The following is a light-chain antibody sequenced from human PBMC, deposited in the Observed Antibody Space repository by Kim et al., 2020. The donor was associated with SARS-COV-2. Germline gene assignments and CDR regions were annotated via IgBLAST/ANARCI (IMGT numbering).Light chain of an antibody. J-gene: IGLJ3*02. CDR1: VSKLGGNS. Sequence: GQRVTISCSGSVSKLGGNSVYGYQQFPGTAPKLLIYRNSERPSGVPDRFSGSKSCTSVSLAISGLRSEDEADYFCATWDDSLRGWVFGGGPQLTVL. CDR3: ATWDDSLRGWV. V-gene: IGLV1-47*01. CDR2: RNS.